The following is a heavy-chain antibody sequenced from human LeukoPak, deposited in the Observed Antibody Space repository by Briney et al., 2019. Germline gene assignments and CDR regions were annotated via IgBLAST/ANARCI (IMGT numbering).Heavy chain of an antibody. CDR1: DDSFSSNSYY. CDR3: ARRRGDLNWYDP. D-gene: IGHD4-17*01. CDR2: IRYSGST. V-gene: IGHV4-39*07. J-gene: IGHJ5*02. Sequence: NPSETLSLTCTVSDDSFSSNSYYWAWIRQPPGKGLECIGGIRYSGSTYFNPSLKSRVTISIDTSKNQISLNLISVTAADTAIYYCARRRGDLNWYDPWGQGTLVTVSS.